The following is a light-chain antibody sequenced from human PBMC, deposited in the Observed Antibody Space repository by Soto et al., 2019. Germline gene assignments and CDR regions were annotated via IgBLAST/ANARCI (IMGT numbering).Light chain of an antibody. CDR1: QNIDNC. J-gene: IGKJ2*01. Sequence: GDRFTITCRASQNIDNCLAWYQHKPWKAPKVLIYKGSTLESGVPSRFSGSESGTEFTLTISSLQPDDFATYYCQQYNSYPRTLGQGTTVELK. CDR2: KGS. V-gene: IGKV1-5*03. CDR3: QQYNSYPRT.